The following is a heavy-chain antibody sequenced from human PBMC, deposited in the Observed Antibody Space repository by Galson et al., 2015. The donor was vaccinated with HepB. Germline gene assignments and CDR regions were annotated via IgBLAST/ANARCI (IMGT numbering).Heavy chain of an antibody. CDR2: IYTSGST. CDR3: ARGHCSGGSCYSGY. Sequence: ETLSLTCTVSGGSISSYYWSWIRQPAGKGLEWIGRIYTSGSTNYNPSLKSRVTMSVDTSKNQFSLKLSSVTAADTAVYYCARGHCSGGSCYSGYWGQGTLVTVSS. V-gene: IGHV4-4*07. D-gene: IGHD2-15*01. CDR1: GGSISSYY. J-gene: IGHJ4*02.